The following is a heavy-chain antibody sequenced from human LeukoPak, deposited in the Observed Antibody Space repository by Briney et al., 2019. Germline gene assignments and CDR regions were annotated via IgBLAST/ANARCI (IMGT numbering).Heavy chain of an antibody. CDR1: GFTFDDYG. V-gene: IGHV3-20*01. D-gene: IGHD2-2*01. J-gene: IGHJ4*02. CDR3: ARDGIYCSSTSCYFGY. CDR2: INWNGGST. Sequence: GGSLRLSCAASGFTFDDYGMSWVRQAPGKGLEWVSGINWNGGSTGYADSVKGRFTISRDNAKNSLYLQMNSLRAEDTALYHCARDGIYCSSTSCYFGYWGQGTLVTVSS.